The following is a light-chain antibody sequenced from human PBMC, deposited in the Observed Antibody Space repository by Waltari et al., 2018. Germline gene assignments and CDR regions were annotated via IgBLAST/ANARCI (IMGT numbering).Light chain of an antibody. CDR3: QQCNSYLLT. Sequence: LSASVGDRVTITCRASQSIGSSLAWYQQKPGKAPKVVIYEASSLESGVPSRFSGSGSGTEFTLTISSLQPDDFATYYCQQCNSYLLTFGGGTKVEIK. V-gene: IGKV1-5*03. J-gene: IGKJ4*01. CDR1: QSIGSS. CDR2: EAS.